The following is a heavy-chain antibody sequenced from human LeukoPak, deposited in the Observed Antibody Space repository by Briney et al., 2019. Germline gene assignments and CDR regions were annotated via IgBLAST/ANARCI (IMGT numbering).Heavy chain of an antibody. CDR3: AKDLIAVAAPRTDY. CDR2: IRYDGSNK. V-gene: IGHV3-30*02. CDR1: GFTFSSYG. D-gene: IGHD6-19*01. J-gene: IGHJ4*02. Sequence: GGSLRLSCAASGFTFSSYGMHWVRQAPGKGLEWVAFIRYDGSNKYYADSVEGRFTISRDNSKNTLYLQMNSLRAEDTAVYYCAKDLIAVAAPRTDYWGQGTLVTVSS.